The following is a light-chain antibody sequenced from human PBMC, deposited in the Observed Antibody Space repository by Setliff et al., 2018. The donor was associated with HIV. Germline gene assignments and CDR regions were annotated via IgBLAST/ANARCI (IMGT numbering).Light chain of an antibody. J-gene: IGLJ1*01. CDR2: QAS. CDR3: CSNTGSNTYV. V-gene: IGLV2-23*01. Sequence: QSALTPPASVSGSPGQSITISCTGTSNDVGRYALVSWYQQHPGKAPKLMIYQASRRPSGVSNRFSGSKSGNTASLTISGRQAEDEADYYCCSNTGSNTYVFGTGTKSPS. CDR1: SNDVGRYAL.